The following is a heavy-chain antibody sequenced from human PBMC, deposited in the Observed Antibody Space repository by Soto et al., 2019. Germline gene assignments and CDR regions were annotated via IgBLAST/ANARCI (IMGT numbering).Heavy chain of an antibody. J-gene: IGHJ5*02. CDR1: GGSISSGGFY. CDR3: ARDPSGIAAEGWFDP. V-gene: IGHV4-31*03. CDR2: IYYSGST. D-gene: IGHD6-13*01. Sequence: QVQLQESGPGLVKPSQTLSLTCTVSGGSISSGGFYWSWIRHHPGKVLEWIGYIYYSGSTDYNPSPKSRVTISVDTSKNQFSLRLSSVTAADTAVYYCARDPSGIAAEGWFDPWGQGTLVTVSS.